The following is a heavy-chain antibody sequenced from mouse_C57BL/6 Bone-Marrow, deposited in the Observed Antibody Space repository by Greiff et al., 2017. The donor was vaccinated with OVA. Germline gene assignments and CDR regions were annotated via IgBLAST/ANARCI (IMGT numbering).Heavy chain of an antibody. Sequence: EVQLQQSGPELVKPGASVKISCKASGYTFTDYYMNWVKQSHGKSLEWIGDINPNNGGTSYNQKFKGKATLTVDKSSSTAYMELRSLTSEDSAVYYCARSYDYDNPAYWGQGTTLTVSS. D-gene: IGHD2-4*01. CDR1: GYTFTDYY. J-gene: IGHJ2*01. CDR2: INPNNGGT. CDR3: ARSYDYDNPAY. V-gene: IGHV1-26*01.